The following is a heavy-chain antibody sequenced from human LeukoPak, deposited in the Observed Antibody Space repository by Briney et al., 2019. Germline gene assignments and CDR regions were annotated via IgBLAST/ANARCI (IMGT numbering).Heavy chain of an antibody. CDR2: ISGSGGST. D-gene: IGHD2-2*03. CDR1: GFTFSSYA. V-gene: IGHV3-23*01. CDR3: AKDLDIVVVPAANFDY. J-gene: IGHJ4*02. Sequence: GGSLRLSCAAPGFTFSSYAMSWVRQAPGKGLEWVSAISGSGGSTYYADSVKGRFTISRDNSKNTLYLQMNSLRAEDTAVYYCAKDLDIVVVPAANFDYWGQGTLVTVSS.